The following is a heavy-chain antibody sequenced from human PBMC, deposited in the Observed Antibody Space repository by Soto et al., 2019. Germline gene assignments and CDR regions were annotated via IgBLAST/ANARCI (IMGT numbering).Heavy chain of an antibody. D-gene: IGHD1-1*01. V-gene: IGHV3-15*07. CDR2: IKSKTDGGTT. Sequence: GGSLRLSCAASGFTFSDAWINWVRQAPGKGLEWVGRIKSKTDGGTTDYAAPVKGRFTISRDDSKNTLYLQMNSLRAEDTAVFYCAKQESDWNDHFDYWGQGTLVTVSS. J-gene: IGHJ4*02. CDR1: GFTFSDAW. CDR3: AKQESDWNDHFDY.